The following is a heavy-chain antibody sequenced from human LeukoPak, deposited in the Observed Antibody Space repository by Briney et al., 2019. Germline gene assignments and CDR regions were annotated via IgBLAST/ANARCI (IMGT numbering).Heavy chain of an antibody. CDR2: IYTSGAT. V-gene: IGHV3-53*01. D-gene: IGHD1-26*01. Sequence: AGGSLRLSCAASGFTVSSSYMSWVRQAPGKGLEWVSLIYTSGATYYADSVKGRFTISRDNSKNTLHLQMNSLRAEDTAVYYCAKDHGMYYLDYWGQGTLVTVPS. CDR1: GFTVSSSY. J-gene: IGHJ4*02. CDR3: AKDHGMYYLDY.